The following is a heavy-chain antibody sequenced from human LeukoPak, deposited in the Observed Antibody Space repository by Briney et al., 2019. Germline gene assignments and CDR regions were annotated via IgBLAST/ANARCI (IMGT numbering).Heavy chain of an antibody. J-gene: IGHJ4*02. V-gene: IGHV3-53*01. CDR3: ARRADAYSHPYDY. D-gene: IGHD3-16*01. CDR1: GFTISSNS. CDR2: IYSSVT. Sequence: GGSLRLSCTVSGFTISSNSMSWVRQAPGKGLERVSFIYSSVTHYSDSVKGRFTISRDNSKNTLFLQMNSLRAEDTAVYYCARRADAYSHPYDYWGQGTLVTVSS.